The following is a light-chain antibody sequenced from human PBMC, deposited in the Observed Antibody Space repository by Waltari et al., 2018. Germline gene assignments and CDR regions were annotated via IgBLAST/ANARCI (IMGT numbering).Light chain of an antibody. CDR1: QSLRNSDGMTY. J-gene: IGKJ2*01. CDR3: MQSVQLPYT. V-gene: IGKV2D-29*01. Sequence: MVMTQTPLSLSVTPGQPASISCKSSQSLRNSDGMTYLLWYLQKPDQPPQLLMYQVSNRFSGVTDRFSGSGSGTDFTLTISRVEAEDVGIYSCMQSVQLPYTFGQGTKLEIK. CDR2: QVS.